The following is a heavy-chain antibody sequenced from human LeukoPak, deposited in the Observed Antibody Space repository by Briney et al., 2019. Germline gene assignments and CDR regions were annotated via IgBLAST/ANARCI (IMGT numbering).Heavy chain of an antibody. Sequence: GGSLRLSCAASGFTFSSYAMSWVRQAPGKGLEWVAVISYDGTEKYYGDSVKGRFTISRDNSKNTLYLQMNSLRAEDTALYYCARDGHGVPLDYWGQGTLVTVSP. CDR2: ISYDGTEK. CDR1: GFTFSSYA. CDR3: ARDGHGVPLDY. D-gene: IGHD4-17*01. V-gene: IGHV3-30*03. J-gene: IGHJ4*02.